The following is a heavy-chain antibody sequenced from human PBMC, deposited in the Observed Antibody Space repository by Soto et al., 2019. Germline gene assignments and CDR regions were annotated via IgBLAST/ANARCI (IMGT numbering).Heavy chain of an antibody. J-gene: IGHJ4*02. CDR2: ISHSGTS. CDR1: GSSISSGYY. D-gene: IGHD2-21*01. Sequence: SETLSLTCTVSGSSISSGYYWGWIRQTPGKGLEWIGSISHSGTSFYNTSLRSRVTISMDTSTNHLSPKLNSLTATYTAVYYCAIASGGHSAWVHSSDVWGQGTLVTVCS. V-gene: IGHV4-38-2*02. CDR3: AIASGGHSAWVHSSDV.